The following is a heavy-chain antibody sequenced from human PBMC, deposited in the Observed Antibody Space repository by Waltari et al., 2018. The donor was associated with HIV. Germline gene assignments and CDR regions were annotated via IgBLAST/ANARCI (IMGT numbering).Heavy chain of an antibody. D-gene: IGHD6-6*01. V-gene: IGHV7-4-1*02. CDR3: ARTLVSSGLVRFDP. Sequence: QVQLVQSGSELKKPGASVRVSCKASGYSITSHAINWVRQAPGQGLEWMGWINTDTGNPTYAPCFTGRFVFSVDSTVRTAYLQISSLMVDDTAVYYCARTLVSSGLVRFDPWGQGTLVTVSS. CDR2: INTDTGNP. CDR1: GYSITSHA. J-gene: IGHJ5*02.